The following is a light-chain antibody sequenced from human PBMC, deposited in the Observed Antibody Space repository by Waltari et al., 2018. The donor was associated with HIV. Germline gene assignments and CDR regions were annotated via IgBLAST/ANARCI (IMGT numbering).Light chain of an antibody. Sequence: DIVMTQSPDSLAVSLGERATINCKSSQSVLYSSNNKNYLAWYQQKPGQPPKLLIYWASTRESGVPDRFSVSGSGTDFTLTISSLQAEDVAVYYCQQYYSIYTFGQGTKLEIK. J-gene: IGKJ2*01. CDR2: WAS. CDR1: QSVLYSSNNKNY. V-gene: IGKV4-1*01. CDR3: QQYYSIYT.